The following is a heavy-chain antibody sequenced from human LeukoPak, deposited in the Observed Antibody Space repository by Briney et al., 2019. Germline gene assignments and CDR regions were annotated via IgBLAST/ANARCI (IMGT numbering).Heavy chain of an antibody. Sequence: PGGSLRLSCAASGFTFSSYDMHWVRQAPGKGLEWLTFIRYDGSNKYYADSVKGRFTISRDNSKNTVYLQMNSLRAEDTAVYYCTRDRGLPGAFDIWGQGTMVTVSS. D-gene: IGHD1-26*01. J-gene: IGHJ3*02. V-gene: IGHV3-30*02. CDR2: IRYDGSNK. CDR1: GFTFSSYD. CDR3: TRDRGLPGAFDI.